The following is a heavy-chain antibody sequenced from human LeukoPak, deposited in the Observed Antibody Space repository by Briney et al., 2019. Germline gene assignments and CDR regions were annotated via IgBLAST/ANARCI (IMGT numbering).Heavy chain of an antibody. D-gene: IGHD5-18*01. CDR3: ARDSITAMVISAYGMDV. CDR1: GYTFTGYY. V-gene: IGHV1-2*02. CDR2: INPNSGGT. J-gene: IGHJ6*02. Sequence: GASVKVSCKASGYTFTGYYMHWVRQAPGQGLEWMGWINPNSGGTNYAQKFQGRVTMTRDTSISTAYMELSRLRSDDTAVYYCARDSITAMVISAYGMDVWGQGTTVTVSS.